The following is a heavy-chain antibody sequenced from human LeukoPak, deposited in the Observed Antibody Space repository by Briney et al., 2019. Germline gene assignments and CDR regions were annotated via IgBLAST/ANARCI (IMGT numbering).Heavy chain of an antibody. CDR1: GYTFTSYG. Sequence: ASVKVSCKASGYTFTSYGISWVRQAPGQGLEWMGWISAYNGNTNYAQKLQGRVTMTTDTSTSTAYMELRSLRSDDTAVYYRAKDGVAGDYYYFYYMDVWGKGTTVTVSS. CDR3: AKDGVAGDYYYFYYMDV. V-gene: IGHV1-18*01. CDR2: ISAYNGNT. J-gene: IGHJ6*03. D-gene: IGHD6-19*01.